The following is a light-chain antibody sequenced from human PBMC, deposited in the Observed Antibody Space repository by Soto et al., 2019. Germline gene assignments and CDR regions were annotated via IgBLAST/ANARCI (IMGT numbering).Light chain of an antibody. V-gene: IGLV2-14*01. Sequence: QSALTQPASVSGSRGQSITISCTGTSSDIGAYNYVSWYQQYPGKAPKLLIYEVTNRPSGVSNRFSGSKSGNTASPTISGLQAEDEGDYYCSAYASSSIRMFGGGTQLTVL. CDR3: SAYASSSIRM. CDR2: EVT. J-gene: IGLJ7*01. CDR1: SSDIGAYNY.